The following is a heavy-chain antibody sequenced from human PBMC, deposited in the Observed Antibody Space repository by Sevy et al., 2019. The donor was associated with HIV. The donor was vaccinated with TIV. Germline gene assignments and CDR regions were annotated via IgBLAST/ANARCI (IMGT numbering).Heavy chain of an antibody. V-gene: IGHV3-11*01. CDR3: ARVWGYYYGSGSYNGMDV. Sequence: GGSLRLSRAASGFTFSDYYMSWIRQAPGKGLEWVSYISSSGSTIYYAGSVKGRFTISRDNAKNSLYLQMNSLRAEDMAVYYCARVWGYYYGSGSYNGMDVWGQGTTVTVSS. D-gene: IGHD3-10*01. CDR2: ISSSGSTI. CDR1: GFTFSDYY. J-gene: IGHJ6*02.